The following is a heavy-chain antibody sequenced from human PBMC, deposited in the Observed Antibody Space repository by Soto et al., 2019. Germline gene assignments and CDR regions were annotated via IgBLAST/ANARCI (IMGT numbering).Heavy chain of an antibody. CDR1: GFTFSSYA. J-gene: IGHJ4*02. D-gene: IGHD3-3*01. V-gene: IGHV3-23*01. CDR2: ISGSGGST. Sequence: GGSLRLSCAASGFTFSSYAMSWVRQAPGRGLEWVSAISGSGGSTYYADSVKGRFTISRDNSKNTLYLQMNSLRAEDTAVYYCAKVALNDDFWSVFDYWGQGTLVTVSS. CDR3: AKVALNDDFWSVFDY.